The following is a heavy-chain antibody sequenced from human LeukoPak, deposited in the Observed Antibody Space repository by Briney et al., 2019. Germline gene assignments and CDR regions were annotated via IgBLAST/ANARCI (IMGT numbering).Heavy chain of an antibody. CDR2: ISGSGGSA. J-gene: IGHJ4*02. CDR3: AKYTKDLYYDSSGSFDY. CDR1: GFTFGSYA. D-gene: IGHD3-22*01. V-gene: IGHV3-23*01. Sequence: GGSLRLSCAASGFTFGSYAMTWVRQAPGKGLEWVSVISGSGGSAHYADSAKGRFTISRDNSKKTLYLQMNSLRAEDTAVYYCAKYTKDLYYDSSGSFDYWGQGTLVTVSS.